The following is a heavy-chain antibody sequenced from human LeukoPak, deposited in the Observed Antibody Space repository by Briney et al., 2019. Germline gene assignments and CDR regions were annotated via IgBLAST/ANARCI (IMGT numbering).Heavy chain of an antibody. CDR2: ISWNSGSI. J-gene: IGHJ4*02. CDR1: GFTFDDYA. CDR3: AKDRWSSGLRGLDY. V-gene: IGHV3-9*01. Sequence: GRSLRLSCAASGFTFDDYAMHWVRQAPGKGLEWVSGISWNSGSIGYADSVKGRFTISRDNAKNSLYLQMNSLRAEDTALYYCAKDRWSSGLRGLDYWGQGTLVTVSS. D-gene: IGHD3-22*01.